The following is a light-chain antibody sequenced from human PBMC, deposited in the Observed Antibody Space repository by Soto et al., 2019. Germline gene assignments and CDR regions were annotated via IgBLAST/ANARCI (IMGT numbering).Light chain of an antibody. Sequence: EISMTQFPAILSASPGEGATLSCRAAQDVTTNFAWYQLRRGQPPRLVMYDISTRATGVPARFSGSGSGTEFQLTISALQSEDFALYFCQQYNNWPFSFGPGTRLEIK. V-gene: IGKV3-15*01. CDR1: QDVTTN. CDR2: DIS. J-gene: IGKJ5*01. CDR3: QQYNNWPFS.